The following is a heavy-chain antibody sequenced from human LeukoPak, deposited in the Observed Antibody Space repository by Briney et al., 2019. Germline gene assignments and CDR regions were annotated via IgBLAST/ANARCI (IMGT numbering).Heavy chain of an antibody. V-gene: IGHV3-66*04. CDR1: GFTVSSNY. CDR3: ATQTGMTTHFDY. CDR2: IYSGGST. Sequence: GGSLRLSCAASGFTVSSNYMSWVRQAPGKGLEWVSVIYSGGSTYSADSAKGRFTISRDNSKNTLYIQMNSLRAEDTAMYYCATQTGMTTHFDYWGQGTLVTVSS. D-gene: IGHD4-11*01. J-gene: IGHJ4*02.